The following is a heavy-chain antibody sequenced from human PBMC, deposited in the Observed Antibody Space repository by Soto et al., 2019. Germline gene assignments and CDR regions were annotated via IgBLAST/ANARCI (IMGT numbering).Heavy chain of an antibody. CDR3: ARGLYYYDTNGFYYFDY. D-gene: IGHD3-22*01. CDR2: IRSKTYDETT. CDR1: GFTFGDYA. Sequence: PGGSLRLSCTGSGFTFGDYAMSWFRQAPGKGLEWVGFIRSKTYDETTEYAASVKGRFTISRDDSKTIAYLQMNSLKTDDTAVYYCARGLYYYDTNGFYYFDYWGQGTLVTVSS. J-gene: IGHJ4*02. V-gene: IGHV3-49*03.